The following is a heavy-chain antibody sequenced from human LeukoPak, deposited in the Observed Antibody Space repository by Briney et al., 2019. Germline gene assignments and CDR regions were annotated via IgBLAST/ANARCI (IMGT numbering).Heavy chain of an antibody. CDR2: INHSGST. Sequence: SETLSLTCAVYGGSFSGYYWSWIRQPPGKGLEWIGEINHSGSTNYNPSLKSRVTISVDTSKNQFSLKLSSVTAADTAVYYCARRGSSSWYAYFDYWGQGTLVTVSS. CDR3: ARRGSSSWYAYFDY. CDR1: GGSFSGYY. J-gene: IGHJ4*02. V-gene: IGHV4-34*01. D-gene: IGHD6-13*01.